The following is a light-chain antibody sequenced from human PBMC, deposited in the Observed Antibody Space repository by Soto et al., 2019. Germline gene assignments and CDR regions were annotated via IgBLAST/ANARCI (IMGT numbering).Light chain of an antibody. J-gene: IGKJ1*01. CDR2: DAS. V-gene: IGKV3-11*01. Sequence: EIVLTQSPGTLSLSPGERATLSCRASQSVSSHLAWYQQKPGQAPRLLIYDASNRAPGIPARFSGSGSGTAFTLTISSLEPEDFAVYHCVQRTTWPWPCGQGSKVEIK. CDR1: QSVSSH. CDR3: VQRTTWPWP.